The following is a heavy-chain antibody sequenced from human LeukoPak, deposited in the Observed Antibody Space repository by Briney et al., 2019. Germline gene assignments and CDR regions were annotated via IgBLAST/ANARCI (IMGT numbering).Heavy chain of an antibody. D-gene: IGHD3-22*01. J-gene: IGHJ6*02. Sequence: AASLRLSCAASGFTFSSYAMSWVCQAPGQGLELVSAISGSGGSTYYADSVKGRFTISRDNSKNTLYLQMNSLRAEDTAVYYCAKNGEDYYDSSGYPYGMDVWGQGTTVTVSS. CDR3: AKNGEDYYDSSGYPYGMDV. CDR2: ISGSGGST. CDR1: GFTFSSYA. V-gene: IGHV3-23*01.